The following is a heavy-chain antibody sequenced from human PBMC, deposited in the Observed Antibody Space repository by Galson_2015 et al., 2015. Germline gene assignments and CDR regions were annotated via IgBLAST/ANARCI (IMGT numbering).Heavy chain of an antibody. V-gene: IGHV5-51*01. CDR1: GYSFTSYW. CDR3: ARPSWKGSTSDEQNAFDI. D-gene: IGHD2-2*01. Sequence: QSGAEVKKPGESLKISCKGSGYSFTSYWIGWVRQMPGKGLEWMGIIYPGDSDTRYSPSFQGLVTISADKSISTAYLQWSSLKASDTAMYYCARPSWKGSTSDEQNAFDIWGQGTMVTVSS. J-gene: IGHJ3*02. CDR2: IYPGDSDT.